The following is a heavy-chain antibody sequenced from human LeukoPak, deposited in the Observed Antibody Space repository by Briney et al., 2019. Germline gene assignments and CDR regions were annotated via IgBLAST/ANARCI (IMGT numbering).Heavy chain of an antibody. Sequence: GGSLRLSCAASGFTFSSYAMHWVRQAPGKGLEWVAVISYDGSNKYYADSVKGRFTISRDNSKNTLYLQMNSLRAVDTAVYYCARGGLRYFDWLPRGIFDYWGQGTLVTVSS. V-gene: IGHV3-30*04. CDR2: ISYDGSNK. CDR3: ARGGLRYFDWLPRGIFDY. CDR1: GFTFSSYA. J-gene: IGHJ4*02. D-gene: IGHD3-9*01.